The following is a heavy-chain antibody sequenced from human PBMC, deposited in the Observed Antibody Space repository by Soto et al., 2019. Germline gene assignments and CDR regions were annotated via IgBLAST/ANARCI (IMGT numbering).Heavy chain of an antibody. V-gene: IGHV3-21*01. CDR1: GFTFSSYS. Sequence: EVQLVESGGGLVKPGGSLRLSCAASGFTFSSYSMNWVRQAPGKGLEWVSSISSSSSYIYYADSVKGRFTSSRDNAKNSLYLQMNSLRAEDTAVYYCARDQVAGTRYFDLWGRGTLVTVSS. CDR2: ISSSSSYI. J-gene: IGHJ2*01. D-gene: IGHD6-19*01. CDR3: ARDQVAGTRYFDL.